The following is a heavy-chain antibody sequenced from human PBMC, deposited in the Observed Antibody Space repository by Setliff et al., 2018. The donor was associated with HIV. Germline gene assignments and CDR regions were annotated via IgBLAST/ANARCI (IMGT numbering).Heavy chain of an antibody. CDR2: INPSGGST. Sequence: ASVKVSCKASGYTFTSYYMHWVRQAPGQGLEWMGIINPSGGSTYYAQKFQGRVTVTRATSTTTVYMELTSLRSEDTAVYYCARDVAAAGNAFDMWGQGTMVTVSS. CDR3: ARDVAAAGNAFDM. J-gene: IGHJ3*02. V-gene: IGHV1-46*01. CDR1: GYTFTSYY. D-gene: IGHD6-13*01.